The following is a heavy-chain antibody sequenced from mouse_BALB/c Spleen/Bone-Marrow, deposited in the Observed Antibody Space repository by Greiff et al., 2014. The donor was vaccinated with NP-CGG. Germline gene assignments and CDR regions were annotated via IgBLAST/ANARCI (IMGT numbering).Heavy chain of an antibody. J-gene: IGHJ2*01. CDR1: GYAFTNYL. V-gene: IGHV1-54*01. D-gene: IGHD2-1*01. CDR3: ARRIYYAMGY. CDR2: INPGSGGT. Sequence: LVESGPELVRPGTSVKVSCKASGYAFTNYLMEWIKQRPGQGLEWIGVINPGSGGTNYNEKFKGKATLAADKSSSTAYVQLSSLTSDDSAVYFCARRIYYAMGYWGQGTTLTVSS.